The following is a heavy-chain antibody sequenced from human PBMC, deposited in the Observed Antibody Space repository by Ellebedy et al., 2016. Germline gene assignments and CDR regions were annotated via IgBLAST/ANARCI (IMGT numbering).Heavy chain of an antibody. J-gene: IGHJ4*02. CDR1: GFVFSSYA. Sequence: GGSLRLSCAASGFVFSSYAMHWVRQAPGKGLEWVAEISYDGSKTDYSDSVRGRLTVSRDKTKNTMYLQMNGLRPTDTAVYYCARGYDLVTGIDHWGQGTLVTVSS. CDR3: ARGYDLVTGIDH. CDR2: ISYDGSKT. D-gene: IGHD3-9*01. V-gene: IGHV3-30-3*01.